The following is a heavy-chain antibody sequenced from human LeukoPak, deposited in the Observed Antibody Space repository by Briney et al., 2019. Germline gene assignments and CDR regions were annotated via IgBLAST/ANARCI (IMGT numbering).Heavy chain of an antibody. CDR1: GFTFSSYG. CDR2: IWYDGSNK. Sequence: PGGSLRLSCAASGFTFSSYGMHWVRQAPGKGLEWVAVIWYDGSNKYYADSVKGRFTISRDNSKNTLYLQMNSLRAEDTAVYYCARTANDVGVLSYWGQGTLVTVSS. CDR3: ARTANDVGVLSY. D-gene: IGHD1-1*01. V-gene: IGHV3-33*08. J-gene: IGHJ4*02.